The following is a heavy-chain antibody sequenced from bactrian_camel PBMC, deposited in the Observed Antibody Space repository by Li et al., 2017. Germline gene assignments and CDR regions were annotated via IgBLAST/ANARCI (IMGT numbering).Heavy chain of an antibody. CDR2: IGAV. V-gene: IGHV3S53*01. Sequence: HVQLVESGGGSVQAGGSLRLSCVVSGFTYRGHGLAWFRRGPGNQREGVATIGAVADAVKGRLTVSQDNAKNMVYLQMNDLKPEDTATYYCAAPGPGTSRVTYLPLAVFGECADYNYWGQGTQVTVS. J-gene: IGHJ4*01. CDR1: GFTYRGHG. CDR3: AAPGPGTSRVTYLPLAVFGECADYNY. D-gene: IGHD3*01.